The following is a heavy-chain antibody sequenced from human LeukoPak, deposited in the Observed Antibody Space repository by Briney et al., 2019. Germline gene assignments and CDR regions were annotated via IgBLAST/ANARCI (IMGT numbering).Heavy chain of an antibody. CDR3: ASQRVAGGGNGFDH. D-gene: IGHD2-15*01. CDR1: GYTFTSYY. V-gene: IGHV1-2*02. Sequence: ASVKVSCKASGYTFTSYYMHWVRQAPGQGLEWMGWINPNSGGTNYAQKFQGRVTMTRDTSISTAYMELSSLRSEDMAVYYCASQRVAGGGNGFDHWGQGALVTVSS. J-gene: IGHJ5*02. CDR2: INPNSGGT.